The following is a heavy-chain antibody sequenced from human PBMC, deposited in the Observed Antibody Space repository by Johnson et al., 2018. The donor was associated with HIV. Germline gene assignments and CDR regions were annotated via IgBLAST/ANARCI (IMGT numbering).Heavy chain of an antibody. CDR2: IYSGGNT. D-gene: IGHD2-21*02. J-gene: IGHJ3*02. CDR1: GFTVSRNY. V-gene: IGHV3-53*01. Sequence: VQVVESGGGLIQPGGSLRLSCAASGFTVSRNYMNWVRQAPGKGLEWVSLIYSGGNTYYADSVRGRFTISRDNSKNTLYLQMNNLRAEDTAVYFCARGCGGDCAHQEAFDIWGQGTMVTVSS. CDR3: ARGCGGDCAHQEAFDI.